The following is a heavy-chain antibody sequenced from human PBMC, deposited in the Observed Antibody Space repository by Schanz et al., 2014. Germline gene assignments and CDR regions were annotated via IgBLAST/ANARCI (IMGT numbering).Heavy chain of an antibody. V-gene: IGHV3-33*08. CDR2: IWSDGSGK. J-gene: IGHJ6*02. CDR1: GFTVSSNH. Sequence: GQLAESGGGLVQPGGSLRLSCAVSGFTVSSNHMSWVRQAPGKGLEWVAVIWSDGSGKYYADSVKGRFTISRDSPKNTLYLQMNSLRAEDTAVYYCARDTSYGMDVWGQGTTVTVSS. CDR3: ARDTSYGMDV.